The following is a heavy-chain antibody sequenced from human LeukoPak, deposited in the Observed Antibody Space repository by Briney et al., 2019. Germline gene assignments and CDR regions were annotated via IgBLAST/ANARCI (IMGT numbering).Heavy chain of an antibody. J-gene: IGHJ4*02. D-gene: IGHD3-3*01. Sequence: ASVKVSCKASGGTFSSYAISWVRQAPGQGLEWMGGIIPIFGTANYAQKFQGRVTITADESTSTAYMELSSLRSEDTAVYYCASGNYDFRSGYPGRTLYWGQGTLVTVSS. CDR3: ASGNYDFRSGYPGRTLY. V-gene: IGHV1-69*13. CDR2: IIPIFGTA. CDR1: GGTFSSYA.